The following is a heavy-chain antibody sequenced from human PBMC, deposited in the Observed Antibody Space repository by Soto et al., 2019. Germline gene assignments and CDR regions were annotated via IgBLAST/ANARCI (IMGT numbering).Heavy chain of an antibody. CDR3: ARDNIATTSFDY. Sequence: ASETLSLTCAVSGGSISSSNWWSWVRQPPGKGREWIGEIYHSGSTNYNPSLKSRVTISVDKSKNHFSLKLSSVTAADTAVYYCARDNIATTSFDYWGQGTLVTVSS. J-gene: IGHJ4*02. CDR1: GGSISSSNW. D-gene: IGHD4-17*01. CDR2: IYHSGST. V-gene: IGHV4-4*02.